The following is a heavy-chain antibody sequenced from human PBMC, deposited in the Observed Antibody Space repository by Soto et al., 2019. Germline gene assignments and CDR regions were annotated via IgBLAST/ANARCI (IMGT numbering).Heavy chain of an antibody. Sequence: GGSLRLSCAVSGFSFRTYGFHWVRQPPGKGLEWVAVISPKGLSDSVEGRFTISRDNSKDTLYLQMNNLRAEDTAVYYCARDDAFGNENAFDLWGQGTMVTVSS. V-gene: IGHV3-33*01. D-gene: IGHD1-1*01. J-gene: IGHJ3*01. CDR1: GFSFRTYG. CDR3: ARDDAFGNENAFDL. CDR2: ISPK.